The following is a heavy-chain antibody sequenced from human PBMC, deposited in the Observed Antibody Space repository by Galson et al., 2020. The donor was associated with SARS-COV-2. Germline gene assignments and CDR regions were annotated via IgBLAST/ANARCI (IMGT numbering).Heavy chain of an antibody. CDR2: IFHSGTT. CDR3: AREWGSVAAAALDY. CDR1: GSSIISSYH. Sequence: SETLSLTCAVSGSSIISSYHSGWLRQPPGKGLEWIGSIFHSGTTYYNPSLKSLFTISMDTSKNQFSLKLGSVTAADTAVYYCAREWGSVAAAALDYWGQGILVSVSS. D-gene: IGHD6-13*01. J-gene: IGHJ4*02. V-gene: IGHV4-38-2*02.